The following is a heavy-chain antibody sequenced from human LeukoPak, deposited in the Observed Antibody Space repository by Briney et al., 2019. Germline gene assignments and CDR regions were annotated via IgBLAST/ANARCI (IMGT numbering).Heavy chain of an antibody. Sequence: PGGSLRLSCAASRFTFSSYTMHWVRQAPGKGLEWVAFIRYDGNNKYYADSVKGRFTISRDNSKNTLYLQMNSLRAEDTAVYYCARANSGWSAGYYYYMDVWGKGTTVTISS. CDR1: RFTFSSYT. D-gene: IGHD6-19*01. J-gene: IGHJ6*03. CDR2: IRYDGNNK. CDR3: ARANSGWSAGYYYYMDV. V-gene: IGHV3-30*02.